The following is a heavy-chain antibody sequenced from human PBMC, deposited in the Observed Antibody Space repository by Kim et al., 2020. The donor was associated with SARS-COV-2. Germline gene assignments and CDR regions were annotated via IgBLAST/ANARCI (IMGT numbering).Heavy chain of an antibody. CDR3: ARAPDGFKTVNLRRYHLYGMDV. Sequence: SETLSLTCTVSGGSITGGSYYWNWVRLPAGKGLEWIGRIFISGGKTNYNPSLRRRVTISIDTSKNQFSLNLNSVTAADTATYYCARAPDGFKTVNLRRYHLYGMDVWGQGTTVTVSS. CDR1: GGSITGGSYY. D-gene: IGHD4-17*01. CDR2: FISGGKT. V-gene: IGHV4-61*02. J-gene: IGHJ6*02.